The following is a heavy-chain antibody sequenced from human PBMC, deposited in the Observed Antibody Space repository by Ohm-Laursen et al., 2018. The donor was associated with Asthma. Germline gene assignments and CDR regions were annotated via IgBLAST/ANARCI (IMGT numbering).Heavy chain of an antibody. D-gene: IGHD3-16*02. J-gene: IGHJ6*02. CDR3: ARDQYDYIWGSYRYTSYYYYYYGMDV. CDR1: GFTFSSYS. CDR2: ISSSSSYI. Sequence: GSLRLSCTASGFTFSSYSMNWVRQAPGKGLEWVSSISSSSSYIYYADSVKGRFTISRDNAKNSLYLQMNSLRAEDTAVYYCARDQYDYIWGSYRYTSYYYYYYGMDVWGQGTTVTVSS. V-gene: IGHV3-21*01.